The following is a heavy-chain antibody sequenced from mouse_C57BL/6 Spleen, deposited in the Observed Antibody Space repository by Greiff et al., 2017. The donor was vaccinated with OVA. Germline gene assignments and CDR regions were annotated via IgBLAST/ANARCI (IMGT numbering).Heavy chain of an antibody. CDR1: GYTFTSYW. CDR2: IDPNSGGT. J-gene: IGHJ2*01. Sequence: QVQLQQPGAELVTPGASVKLSCKASGYTFTSYWMHWVKQRHGRDLEWIGRIDPNSGGTKYNEKFKSKATLTVDKPSSTAYMQLSSMTSEDSAVYYCARTLDGYYFDYWGQGTTRTVSS. D-gene: IGHD2-3*01. CDR3: ARTLDGYYFDY. V-gene: IGHV1-72*01.